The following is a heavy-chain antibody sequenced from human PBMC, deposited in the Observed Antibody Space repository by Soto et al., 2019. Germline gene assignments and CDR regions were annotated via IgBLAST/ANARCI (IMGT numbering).Heavy chain of an antibody. Sequence: PSETLSLTCTVSGGSISSGDYYWSWIRQPPGKGLEWIGYISYSGSTNYNPSLKSRATISVDTSKNQFSLKLSSVTAADTAVYYCAGNGRRGYSYGLDYWGQGTLVTVSS. CDR1: GGSISSGDYY. V-gene: IGHV4-61*08. CDR2: ISYSGST. J-gene: IGHJ4*02. CDR3: AGNGRRGYSYGLDY. D-gene: IGHD5-18*01.